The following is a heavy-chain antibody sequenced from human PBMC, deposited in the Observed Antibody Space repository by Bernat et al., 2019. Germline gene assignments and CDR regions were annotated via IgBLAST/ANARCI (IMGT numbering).Heavy chain of an antibody. Sequence: QVQLVQSGAEVKKPGASVKVSCKASGYTFTSYGISWVRQAPGQGLEWMGWISAYNGNTNYAQKLQGRVTMTTDTSTSTAYMELRSLRSDDTAVYYCARDLGGGYDISLLYYYYGMDVWGQGTTVTVSS. D-gene: IGHD5-12*01. CDR1: GYTFTSYG. J-gene: IGHJ6*02. CDR2: ISAYNGNT. V-gene: IGHV1-18*01. CDR3: ARDLGGGYDISLLYYYYGMDV.